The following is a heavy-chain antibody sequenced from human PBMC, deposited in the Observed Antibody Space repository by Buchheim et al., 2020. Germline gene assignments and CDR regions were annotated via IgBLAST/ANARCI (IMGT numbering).Heavy chain of an antibody. Sequence: QVQLQQWGAGLLKPSETLSLTCAVYGGSFSGYYWSWIRQPPGKGLEWIGEINHSGSTNYNPSLKSRFTISVDTSKNQFSLKLSSVTAADTAVYYCARGIAAAGTFTWFDPWGQGTL. J-gene: IGHJ5*02. D-gene: IGHD6-13*01. CDR3: ARGIAAAGTFTWFDP. V-gene: IGHV4-34*01. CDR2: INHSGST. CDR1: GGSFSGYY.